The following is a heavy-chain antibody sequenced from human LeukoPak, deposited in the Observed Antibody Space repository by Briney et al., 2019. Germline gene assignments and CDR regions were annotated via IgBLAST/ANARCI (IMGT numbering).Heavy chain of an antibody. J-gene: IGHJ4*02. V-gene: IGHV3-7*05. D-gene: IGHD5-24*01. CDR3: ARWTDGWEFDY. CDR1: GFTFSISC. Sequence: GGSLRLSCAASGFTFSISCMTWVRQAPGKGLEWVAHIKEDGTEEYYVDSVMGRFTIYRDNAKNSLDLQMNSLRGEDTAVYSCARWTDGWEFDYWGQGTLVSVSS. CDR2: IKEDGTEE.